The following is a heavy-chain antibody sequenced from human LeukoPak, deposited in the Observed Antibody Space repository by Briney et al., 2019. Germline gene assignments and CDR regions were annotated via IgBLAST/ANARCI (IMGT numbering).Heavy chain of an antibody. CDR2: ISNSGSTR. Sequence: GGSLRLSCAASGFTFSSYEMNWVRQAPGQGLGWVSYISNSGSTRYYADSVKGRFTISRDNAKNSLYLQMNSLRAEDTAVYFCARDFRGSSWPLSDYWGQGTLVTVSS. CDR3: ARDFRGSSWPLSDY. V-gene: IGHV3-48*03. D-gene: IGHD6-13*01. CDR1: GFTFSSYE. J-gene: IGHJ4*02.